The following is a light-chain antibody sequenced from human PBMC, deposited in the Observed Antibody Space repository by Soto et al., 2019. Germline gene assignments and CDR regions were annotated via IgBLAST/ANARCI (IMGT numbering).Light chain of an antibody. CDR3: QQYNSYPIT. V-gene: IGKV1-9*01. CDR1: QGISSY. J-gene: IGKJ5*01. Sequence: DIKLNQSPSFLSASVGDRVTITCRASQGISSYLAWYQQKPGKAPKLLIYAASTLQSGVPSRFSGSGSGTDFTLTISSLQPEDFATYYCQQYNSYPITFGQGTRLEIK. CDR2: AAS.